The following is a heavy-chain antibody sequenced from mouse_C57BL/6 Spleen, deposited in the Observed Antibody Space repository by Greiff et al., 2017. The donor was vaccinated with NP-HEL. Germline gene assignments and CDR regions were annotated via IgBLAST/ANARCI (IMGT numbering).Heavy chain of an antibody. D-gene: IGHD4-1*01. J-gene: IGHJ3*01. CDR2: IHPNSGST. Sequence: QVQLQQSGAELVKPGASVKLSCKASGYTFTSYWMHWVKQRPGQGLEWIGMIHPNSGSTNYNEKFKSKATLTVDKSSSTAYMQLSSLTSEDSAVYYCARGTGLGPASFAYWGQGTLVTVSA. CDR3: ARGTGLGPASFAY. CDR1: GYTFTSYW. V-gene: IGHV1-64*01.